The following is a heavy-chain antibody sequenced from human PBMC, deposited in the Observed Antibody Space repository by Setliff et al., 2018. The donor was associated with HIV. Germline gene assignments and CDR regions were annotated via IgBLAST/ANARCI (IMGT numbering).Heavy chain of an antibody. D-gene: IGHD3-10*01. CDR3: SRSGVPPYYYYGMDV. Sequence: VTVSCKASGYTFTTYGVNWVRQAPGQGLEWMGWINSYNGNTKFAQKFQGRVTMTTDTSTTTAFMELRSLKADDTGIYYCSRSGVPPYYYYGMDVWGQGTTVTVSS. CDR1: GYTFTTYG. J-gene: IGHJ6*02. CDR2: INSYNGNT. V-gene: IGHV1-18*04.